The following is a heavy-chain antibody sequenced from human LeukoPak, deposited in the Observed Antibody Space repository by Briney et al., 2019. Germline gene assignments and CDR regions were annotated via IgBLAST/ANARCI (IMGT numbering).Heavy chain of an antibody. V-gene: IGHV3-23*01. CDR3: AKLPGAYNMDV. J-gene: IGHJ6*03. Sequence: GGSLRLSCAASGFTFSSYWMNWARQAPGKGLEWVSAISGSGGSTYYADSVKGRFTISRDNSKNTLYLQMNSLRAEDTAVYYCAKLPGAYNMDVWGQGTTVTVSS. CDR1: GFTFSSYW. CDR2: ISGSGGST. D-gene: IGHD7-27*01.